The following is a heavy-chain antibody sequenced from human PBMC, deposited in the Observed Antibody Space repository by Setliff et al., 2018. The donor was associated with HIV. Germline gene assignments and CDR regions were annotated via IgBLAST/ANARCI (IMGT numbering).Heavy chain of an antibody. CDR3: AGLATWAYYYYYMDV. CDR1: GYSISSGYY. CDR2: IYHSGST. J-gene: IGHJ6*03. Sequence: PSETLSLTCAVSGYSISSGYYWGWIRQPPGKGLEWMGSIYHSGSTFYADSVRGRFTISRDNSKNTLYLQMNSLRPEDTAIYYCAGLATWAYYYYYMDVWGKGTTVTVSS. V-gene: IGHV4-38-2*01. D-gene: IGHD3-3*02.